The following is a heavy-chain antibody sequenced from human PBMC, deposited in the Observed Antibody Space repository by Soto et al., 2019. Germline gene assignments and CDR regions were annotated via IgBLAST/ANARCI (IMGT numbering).Heavy chain of an antibody. V-gene: IGHV3-23*01. CDR3: AKDRYSNSFFDS. CDR2: ISGSGGST. J-gene: IGHJ4*02. CDR1: ECAASGGA. Sequence: GGCVRLCGAAAECAASGGAISCVHQAPGKGLEWVSAISGSGGSTYYADSVKGRFTIYRDNSKNTLYLQMNSLRAEDTAVYYCAKDRYSNSFFDSWGQGTLVTVSS. D-gene: IGHD4-4*01.